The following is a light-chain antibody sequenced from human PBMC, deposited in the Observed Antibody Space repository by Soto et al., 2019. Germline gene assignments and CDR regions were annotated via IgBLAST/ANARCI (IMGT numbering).Light chain of an antibody. CDR3: CSYAGSYCYV. CDR1: TSDVGGYNY. V-gene: IGLV2-11*01. CDR2: DVT. J-gene: IGLJ1*01. Sequence: QSALTQPRSVSGSPGQSVAISCTGTTSDVGGYNYVSWYQQHPSKAPKLMIYDVTKRPSGVPDRFSGSKSGNTASLTISGFQAEDEADYYRCSYAGSYCYVFGTGPKLTVL.